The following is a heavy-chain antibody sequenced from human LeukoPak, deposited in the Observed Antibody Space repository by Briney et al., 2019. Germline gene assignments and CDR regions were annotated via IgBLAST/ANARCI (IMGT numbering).Heavy chain of an antibody. J-gene: IGHJ4*02. D-gene: IGHD4-17*01. V-gene: IGHV4-4*07. CDR1: GGSVSSYY. CDR2: IYPSVTT. CDR3: ADDYGD. Sequence: PSEPLSLTCSVSGGSVSSYYWSWIRQPAGKGLEWIGRIYPSVTTHYNPSLKSRVTMSVDRSKNQFSLKLTSVTAADTAVYYCADDYGDWGQGTLVTVSS.